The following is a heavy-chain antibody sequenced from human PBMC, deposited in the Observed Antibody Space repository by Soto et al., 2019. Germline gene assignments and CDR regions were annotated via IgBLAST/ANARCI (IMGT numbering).Heavy chain of an antibody. D-gene: IGHD5-18*01. Sequence: SETLSLTCTVSGGSISSGDYYWGWIRQHPGKGLEWIGYIYYSGSTYYNPSLKSRVTISVDTSKNQFSLKLSSVTAADTAVYYCASYQVDTAMVDYWGQGTLVTVS. CDR2: IYYSGST. V-gene: IGHV4-31*03. CDR3: ASYQVDTAMVDY. J-gene: IGHJ4*02. CDR1: GGSISSGDYY.